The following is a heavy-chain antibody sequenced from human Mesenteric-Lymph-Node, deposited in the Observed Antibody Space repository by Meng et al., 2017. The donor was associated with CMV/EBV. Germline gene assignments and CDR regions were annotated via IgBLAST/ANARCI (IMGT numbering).Heavy chain of an antibody. CDR3: VQPGYSCSWYKKFQH. D-gene: IGHD1-26*01. Sequence: ASGFTFSNYAMSWVRQAPGKGLEWVSTISCSDISPDYADSVKGRFTISRDNSKNTLYLQMNSLRAEDTAVYYCVQPGYSCSWYKKFQHWGPGTLVTVSS. CDR1: GFTFSNYA. CDR2: ISCSDISP. J-gene: IGHJ1*01. V-gene: IGHV3-23*01.